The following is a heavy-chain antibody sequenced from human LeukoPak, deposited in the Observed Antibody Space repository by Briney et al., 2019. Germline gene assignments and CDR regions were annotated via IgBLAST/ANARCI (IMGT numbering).Heavy chain of an antibody. V-gene: IGHV1-18*04. D-gene: IGHD6-19*01. CDR3: VRGMPHSSGWYLGAWYFDL. J-gene: IGHJ2*01. Sequence: SLVRVSCKPSGYIFTSYVISWVRQAAGQEGEGRRWISAYNVNVNYVHKLHGRVTMTTYTSTSPAYMELRSLRPDDTAVYYCVRGMPHSSGWYLGAWYFDLWGGGTLVTVSS. CDR1: GYIFTSYV. CDR2: ISAYNVNV.